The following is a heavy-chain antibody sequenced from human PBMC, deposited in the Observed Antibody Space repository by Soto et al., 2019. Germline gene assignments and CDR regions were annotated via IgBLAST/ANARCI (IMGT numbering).Heavy chain of an antibody. CDR1: GGSISSGDYY. V-gene: IGHV4-30-4*01. D-gene: IGHD1-26*01. J-gene: IGHJ4*02. Sequence: SETLSLTCTVSGGSISSGDYYWSWIRQPPGKGLEWIGYIYYSGSTYYNPSLKSRVTISVDTSKNQFSLKLSSVTAADTAVYYCAREGGIVGATTVDYCGQGTLVTV. CDR2: IYYSGST. CDR3: AREGGIVGATTVDY.